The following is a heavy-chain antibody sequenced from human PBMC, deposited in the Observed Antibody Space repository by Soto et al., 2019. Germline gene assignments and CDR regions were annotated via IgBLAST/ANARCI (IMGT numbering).Heavy chain of an antibody. CDR1: GLTLSSYA. CDR2: ISGSGGST. D-gene: IGHD3-22*01. V-gene: IGHV3-23*01. Sequence: SLRLSCAASGLTLSSYAMSWVRQAPGKGLEWVSAISGSGGSTYYADSVKGRFTISRDNSKNTLYLQMNSLRAEDNAVYYCAKGGGVYYDSSGRDYWGQGTLVTVSS. J-gene: IGHJ4*02. CDR3: AKGGGVYYDSSGRDY.